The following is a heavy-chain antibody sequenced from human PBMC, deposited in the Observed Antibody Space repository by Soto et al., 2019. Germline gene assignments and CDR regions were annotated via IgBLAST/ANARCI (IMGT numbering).Heavy chain of an antibody. CDR2: ISTYNGHT. V-gene: IGHV1-18*04. J-gene: IGHJ3*01. Sequence: QIQLVQSGAEVKKPGASVKVSCKTSGYTFANYAITWVRQAPGQGLEWMGWISTYNGHTTYAQDLQYRVTMTTDTSTETAYMELRSLRPDDTAIYYCARETALAFDFWGQGAMVTFSS. CDR1: GYTFANYA. D-gene: IGHD1-1*01. CDR3: ARETALAFDF.